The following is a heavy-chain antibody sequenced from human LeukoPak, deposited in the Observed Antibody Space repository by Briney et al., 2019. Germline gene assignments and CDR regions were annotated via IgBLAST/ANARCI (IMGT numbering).Heavy chain of an antibody. J-gene: IGHJ4*02. D-gene: IGHD3-10*01. CDR1: GFTFSSYS. V-gene: IGHV3-48*01. CDR2: ISSSSSTI. CDR3: ARLANLYYYGSGSYYY. Sequence: GGSLRLSCAAAGFTFSSYSMNWVHQAPGKGLEWVSYISSSSSTIYYADSVKGRFTISRDNAKNSLYLQMNSLRAEDTAVYYCARLANLYYYGSGSYYYWGQGTLVTVSS.